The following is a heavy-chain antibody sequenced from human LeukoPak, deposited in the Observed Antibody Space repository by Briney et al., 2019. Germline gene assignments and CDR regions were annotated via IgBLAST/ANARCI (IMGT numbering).Heavy chain of an antibody. V-gene: IGHV3-30*09. CDR1: GFTFSSYA. CDR3: ARLGSSGYLDS. D-gene: IGHD3-22*01. Sequence: PGGSLRLSCAASGFTFSSYAMHWVRQAPGKGLEWVAVISYDGSNKYYADSVKGRFAISRDNAKNSLYLQMNSLRAEDTAVYYCARLGSSGYLDSWGQGTLVTVSS. J-gene: IGHJ4*02. CDR2: ISYDGSNK.